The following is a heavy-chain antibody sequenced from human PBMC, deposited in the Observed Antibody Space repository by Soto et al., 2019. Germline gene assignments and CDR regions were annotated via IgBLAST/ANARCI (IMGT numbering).Heavy chain of an antibody. CDR1: GGSISSSNW. D-gene: IGHD1-26*01. J-gene: IGHJ6*02. V-gene: IGHV4-4*02. Sequence: SETLCLTCAVSGGSISSSNWWSRVRQPPGKGLEWIGEIYHSGSTNYNPSLKSRVTISVDKSKNQFSLKLSSVTAADTAVYYCARVSGSYYYGMDVWGQGTTVTVSS. CDR2: IYHSGST. CDR3: ARVSGSYYYGMDV.